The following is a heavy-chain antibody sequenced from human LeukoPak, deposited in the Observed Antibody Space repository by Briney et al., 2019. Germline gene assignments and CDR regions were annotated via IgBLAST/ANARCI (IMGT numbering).Heavy chain of an antibody. D-gene: IGHD3-3*01. CDR3: AKDQAIDFWSGYFDY. CDR2: ISSSGSTI. V-gene: IGHV3-11*01. J-gene: IGHJ4*02. CDR1: GFTFRDYY. Sequence: GGSLRLSCAASGFTFRDYYMSWIRQAPGKGLEWVSYISSSGSTIYYADSVKGRFTISRDNAKNSLYLQMNSLRAEDTAVYYCAKDQAIDFWSGYFDYWGQGTLVTVSS.